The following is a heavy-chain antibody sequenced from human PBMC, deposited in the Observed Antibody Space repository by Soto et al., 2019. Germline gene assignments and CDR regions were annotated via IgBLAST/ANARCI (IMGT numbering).Heavy chain of an antibody. V-gene: IGHV1-2*02. CDR3: ARDPLYSSSWYYYYYGMDV. Sequence: ASVKVSCKASGYTCTGYYMHWVRQAPGQGLEWMGWINPNSGGTNYAQKFQGRVTMTRDTSISTAYMELSRLRSDDTAVYYCARDPLYSSSWYYYYYGMDVWGQGTTVTVSS. CDR1: GYTCTGYY. J-gene: IGHJ6*02. CDR2: INPNSGGT. D-gene: IGHD6-13*01.